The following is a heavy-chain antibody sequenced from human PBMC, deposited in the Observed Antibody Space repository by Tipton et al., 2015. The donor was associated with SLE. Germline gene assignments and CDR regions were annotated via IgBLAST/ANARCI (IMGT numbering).Heavy chain of an antibody. CDR3: ARDELWFGELWPFDY. D-gene: IGHD3-10*01. CDR2: ISSSGSTI. Sequence: LRLSCAASGFTFSDYYMSWIRQAPGKGLEWVSYISSSGSTIYYADSVKGRFTISRDNAKNSLYLQMNSLRAEDTAVYYCARDELWFGELWPFDYWGQGTLVTVSS. J-gene: IGHJ4*02. CDR1: GFTFSDYY. V-gene: IGHV3-11*01.